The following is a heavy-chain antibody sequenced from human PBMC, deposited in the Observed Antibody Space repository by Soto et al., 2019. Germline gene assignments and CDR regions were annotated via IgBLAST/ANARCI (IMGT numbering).Heavy chain of an antibody. J-gene: IGHJ4*02. CDR2: INGGNGNT. CDR1: EYTFTSYT. V-gene: IGHV1-3*01. D-gene: IGHD4-4*01. CDR3: ARELQGLYYFDY. Sequence: ASVKVSCKASEYTFTSYTMHRGRQAPGQRLEWMGWINGGNGNTKYSQKFQGRVTITRDTSASTAYMELSSLRSDDTAVYYCARELQGLYYFDYWGQGTLVTVSS.